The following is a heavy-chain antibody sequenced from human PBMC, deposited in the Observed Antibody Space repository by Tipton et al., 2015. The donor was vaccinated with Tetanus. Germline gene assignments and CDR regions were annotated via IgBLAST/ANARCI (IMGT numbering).Heavy chain of an antibody. J-gene: IGHJ4*02. CDR2: ISSSSSTI. Sequence: SLRLSCAASGFTFSSYSMNWVRQAPGKGLEWVSYISSSSSTIYYADSVKGRFTISRDNAKNSLYLQMNSLRDEDTAVYYCARDMDHHYYDSSLDYWGQGTLVTVSS. D-gene: IGHD3-22*01. CDR1: GFTFSSYS. CDR3: ARDMDHHYYDSSLDY. V-gene: IGHV3-48*02.